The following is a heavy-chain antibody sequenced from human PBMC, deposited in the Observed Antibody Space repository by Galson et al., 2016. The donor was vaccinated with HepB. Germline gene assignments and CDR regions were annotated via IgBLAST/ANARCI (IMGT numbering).Heavy chain of an antibody. Sequence: SLRLSCAASGFTFSSYGMHWVRQAPGKGLEWVAVISYDGSNKYYADSVKGRFTISSDNSKNTLYLEMSSLRAEDTALYYCARDQIVAGASCIDYWGQRTLVTVSS. CDR1: GFTFSSYG. CDR2: ISYDGSNK. J-gene: IGHJ4*02. CDR3: ARDQIVAGASCIDY. V-gene: IGHV3-30*03. D-gene: IGHD6-19*01.